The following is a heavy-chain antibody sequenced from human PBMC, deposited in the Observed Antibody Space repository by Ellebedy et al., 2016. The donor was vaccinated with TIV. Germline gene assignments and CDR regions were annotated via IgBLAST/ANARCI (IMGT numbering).Heavy chain of an antibody. D-gene: IGHD5-18*01. CDR2: IYYSGST. CDR1: GGSVSSGSYY. V-gene: IGHV4-61*01. Sequence: SETLSLXXTVSGGSVSSGSYYWSWIRQPPGKGLEWIGYIYYSGSTNYNPSLKSRVTISVDTSKNQFSLKLSSVTAADTAVYYCASGGDTAMVIVPHLDAFDIWGQGTMVTVSS. J-gene: IGHJ3*02. CDR3: ASGGDTAMVIVPHLDAFDI.